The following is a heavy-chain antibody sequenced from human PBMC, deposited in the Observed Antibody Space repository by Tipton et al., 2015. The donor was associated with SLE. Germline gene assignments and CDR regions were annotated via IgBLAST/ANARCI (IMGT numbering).Heavy chain of an antibody. CDR3: AREYPGYYYYMDV. D-gene: IGHD2-2*02. V-gene: IGHV3-53*01. J-gene: IGHJ6*03. CDR2: IYSGSST. Sequence: SLRLSCAVSGLTVSDNDMNWVRQAPGKGLEWVSIIYSGSSTYYADSVKGRVTISRDNSRNTLYLQMNSLRAEDTAVYYCAREYPGYYYYMDVWGKGTTVTVSS. CDR1: GLTVSDND.